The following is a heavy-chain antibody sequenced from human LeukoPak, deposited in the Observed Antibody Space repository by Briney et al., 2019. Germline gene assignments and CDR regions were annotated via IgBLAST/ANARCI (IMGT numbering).Heavy chain of an antibody. J-gene: IGHJ4*02. V-gene: IGHV3-30*02. CDR1: GFTFSSFG. Sequence: GGSLRLSCAASGFTFSSFGLHRVRQAPGKGLEWVALIRSDGSSKNYADSVKGRFTISRDTSKNTVHLQMNYLRAEDTAVYYCAKWSGDYPSYYLDYWGQGTLVTVSS. CDR2: IRSDGSSK. D-gene: IGHD4-17*01. CDR3: AKWSGDYPSYYLDY.